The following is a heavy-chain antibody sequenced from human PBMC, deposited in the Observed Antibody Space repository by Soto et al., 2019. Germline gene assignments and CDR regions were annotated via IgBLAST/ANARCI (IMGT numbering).Heavy chain of an antibody. CDR3: AREAMGYYYYYYMDV. Sequence: GGSLRLSCAASGFTFSNYWMSWVRQAPGKGLEWVANIKQDGSEKYYVDSVKVRFTISRDNAKNSLYLQVNSLRAEDTAVYYCAREAMGYYYYYYMDVWGKGTTVTVSS. V-gene: IGHV3-7*01. CDR2: IKQDGSEK. J-gene: IGHJ6*03. D-gene: IGHD5-18*01. CDR1: GFTFSNYW.